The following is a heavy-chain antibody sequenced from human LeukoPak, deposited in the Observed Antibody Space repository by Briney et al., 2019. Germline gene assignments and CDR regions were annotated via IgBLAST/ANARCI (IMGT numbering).Heavy chain of an antibody. J-gene: IGHJ4*02. V-gene: IGHV4-39*07. D-gene: IGHD2-21*02. CDR3: ARGGYCGGDCYFYY. CDR2: IYYTGNT. Sequence: SETLSLTCSVSGDSITGYYWGWIRQPPGKGLEWIGNIYYTGNTYYNSSLKSRVTISLDTSKNQFSLKAISMTAADTAVYYCARGGYCGGDCYFYYWGQGTLVTVSS. CDR1: GDSITGYY.